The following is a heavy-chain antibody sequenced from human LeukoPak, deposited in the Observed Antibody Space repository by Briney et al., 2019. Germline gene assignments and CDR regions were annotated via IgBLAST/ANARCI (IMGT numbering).Heavy chain of an antibody. D-gene: IGHD2-2*01. V-gene: IGHV3-23*01. CDR1: GFTFSSYA. CDR2: ISVSGGST. Sequence: GGSLRLSCAASGFTFSSYAMSWVRQAPGKGLEWVSAISVSGGSTYYADSVKGRFTISRDNSKNTLYLQMNSLRAEDTAVYYCAKKSEGVPAAFDYWGQGTLVTVSS. J-gene: IGHJ4*02. CDR3: AKKSEGVPAAFDY.